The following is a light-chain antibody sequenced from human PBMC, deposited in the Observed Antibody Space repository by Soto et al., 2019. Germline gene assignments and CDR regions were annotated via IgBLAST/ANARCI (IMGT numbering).Light chain of an antibody. Sequence: IVLTQSPATLSLSPGKRATLSCRASQSVSSNLAWYQQKPGQAPRLLIYDASNRATGIPARFSGSGSGTDFTLTISSLEPEDFAVYYCQQRSNWPPITFGQGTRLEIK. CDR3: QQRSNWPPIT. CDR1: QSVSSN. J-gene: IGKJ5*01. CDR2: DAS. V-gene: IGKV3-11*01.